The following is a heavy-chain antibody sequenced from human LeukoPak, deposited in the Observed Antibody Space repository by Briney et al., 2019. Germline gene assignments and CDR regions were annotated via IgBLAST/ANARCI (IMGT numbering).Heavy chain of an antibody. Sequence: GRSLRLSCAASGFTFSSYAMHWVRQAPGKGLEWVAVISYDGSNKYYADSVKGRFTISRDNSKNTLYLQMNSLRAEDTAVYYCARDRWYYYGSGSYRYFDYWGQGTLVTVSS. V-gene: IGHV3-30-3*01. CDR2: ISYDGSNK. D-gene: IGHD3-10*01. CDR1: GFTFSSYA. CDR3: ARDRWYYYGSGSYRYFDY. J-gene: IGHJ4*02.